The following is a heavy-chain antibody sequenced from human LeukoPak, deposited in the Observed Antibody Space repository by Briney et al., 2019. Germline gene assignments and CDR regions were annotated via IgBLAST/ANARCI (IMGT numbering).Heavy chain of an antibody. D-gene: IGHD2-15*01. CDR2: IYHSGST. V-gene: IGHV4-4*02. Sequence: SGTLSLTCAVSGGSFNNTNWWNWVRQPPGKGLEWIGEIYHSGSTNYNPSLKSRLTISMDTSTNQFSLKLTSVTATDTAVYYCAGGYCSGGSCYSAQVYFDYWGQGTLVTVSS. CDR3: AGGYCSGGSCYSAQVYFDY. CDR1: GGSFNNTNW. J-gene: IGHJ4*02.